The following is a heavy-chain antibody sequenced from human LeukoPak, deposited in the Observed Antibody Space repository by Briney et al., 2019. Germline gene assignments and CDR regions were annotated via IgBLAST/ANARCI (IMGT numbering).Heavy chain of an antibody. Sequence: GGSLRLSCAASGFTFSSYSMNWVRQAPGKGLEWVSSISSSSSYIYYADSVKGRFTISRDNAKNSLYLQMNSLRAEDTAVYYCARDSPSGYSGYWGQGTLVTVSS. CDR1: GFTFSSYS. CDR3: ARDSPSGYSGY. D-gene: IGHD3-3*01. J-gene: IGHJ4*02. CDR2: ISSSSSYI. V-gene: IGHV3-21*01.